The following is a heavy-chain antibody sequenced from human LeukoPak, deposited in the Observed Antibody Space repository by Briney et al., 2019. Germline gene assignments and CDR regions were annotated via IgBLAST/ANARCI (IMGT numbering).Heavy chain of an antibody. CDR1: DYSINSGYH. V-gene: IGHV4-38-2*02. CDR2: IYHSGST. CDR3: ARVVQQLGLGTYYFDY. Sequence: PSDTLSLTCSVSDYSINSGYHWGWIRQPPGKGLGWIGSIYHSGSTYYHPSLKTRVTISVDTSKNHFSLRLSSVTAADTAVYYCARVVQQLGLGTYYFDYWGQGALVTVSS. D-gene: IGHD6-13*01. J-gene: IGHJ4*02.